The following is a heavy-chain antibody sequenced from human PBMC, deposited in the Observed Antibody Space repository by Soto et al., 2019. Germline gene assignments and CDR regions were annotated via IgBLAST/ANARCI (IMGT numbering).Heavy chain of an antibody. Sequence: ESLKISCKGSGYSFTSYWISWVRQMPGKGLEWMGRIDPSDSYTNYSPSFQGHVTISADKSISTAYLQWSSLKASDTAMYYCAHEGGSSWYDYYGMDVWGQGTTATVSS. D-gene: IGHD6-13*01. CDR3: AHEGGSSWYDYYGMDV. V-gene: IGHV5-10-1*01. CDR2: IDPSDSYT. J-gene: IGHJ6*02. CDR1: GYSFTSYW.